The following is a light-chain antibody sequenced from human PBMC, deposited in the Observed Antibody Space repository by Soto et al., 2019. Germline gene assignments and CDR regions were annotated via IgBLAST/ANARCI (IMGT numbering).Light chain of an antibody. CDR2: GAS. CDR3: QQYGSSPPGVT. CDR1: QSVSSSY. J-gene: IGKJ5*01. V-gene: IGKV3-20*01. Sequence: VLTQSPATLSLSPGERATLSCRASQSVSSSYLAWYQQKPGQAPRLLIYGASSRATGIPDRFSGSGSGTDFTLTISRLEPEDFAVYYCQQYGSSPPGVTFGQGTRLEIK.